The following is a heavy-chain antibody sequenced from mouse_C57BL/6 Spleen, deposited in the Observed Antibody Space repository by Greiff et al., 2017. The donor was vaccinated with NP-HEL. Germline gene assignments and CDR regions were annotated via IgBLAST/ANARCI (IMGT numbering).Heavy chain of an antibody. CDR1: GYSFTGYF. J-gene: IGHJ3*01. CDR3: ARGIYYYGSSYRAWFAY. Sequence: EVQVVESGPELVKPGDSVKISCKASGYSFTGYFMNWVMQSHGKSLEWIGRINPYNGDTFYNQKFKGKATLTVDKSSSTAHMELRSLTSEDSAVYYCARGIYYYGSSYRAWFAYWGQGTLVTVSA. CDR2: INPYNGDT. D-gene: IGHD1-1*01. V-gene: IGHV1-20*01.